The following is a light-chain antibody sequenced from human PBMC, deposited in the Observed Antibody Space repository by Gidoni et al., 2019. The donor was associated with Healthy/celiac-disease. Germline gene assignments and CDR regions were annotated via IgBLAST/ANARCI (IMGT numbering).Light chain of an antibody. CDR1: SSDVGGYNY. CDR3: SSYTSSSTYVV. CDR2: DVS. Sequence: QSALTQPASVSGSPCQSITISCTGTSSDVGGYNYVSWYQQPPGKAPKLMIYDVSNRPSGVSNRFSGSKSGNTASLTISGLQAEEEADYYCSSYTSSSTYVVFGGGTKLTVL. J-gene: IGLJ2*01. V-gene: IGLV2-14*01.